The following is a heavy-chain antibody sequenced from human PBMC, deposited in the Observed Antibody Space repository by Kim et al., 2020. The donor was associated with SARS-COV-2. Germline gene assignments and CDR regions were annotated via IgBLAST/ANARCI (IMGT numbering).Heavy chain of an antibody. CDR3: AKDSGYCGGDCYHDY. D-gene: IGHD2-21*02. Sequence: DSVNGRFTISRDNTKNTLYLQSNSLRAADTAVYYCAKDSGYCGGDCYHDYWGQGTLVTVSS. V-gene: IGHV3-30*02. J-gene: IGHJ4*02.